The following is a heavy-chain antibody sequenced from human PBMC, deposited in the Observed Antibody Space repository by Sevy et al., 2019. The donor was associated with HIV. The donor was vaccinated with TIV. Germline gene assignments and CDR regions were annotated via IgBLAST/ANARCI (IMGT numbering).Heavy chain of an antibody. Sequence: GESLKISCVASGFSFSSYGMHWVRQAPGKGLEWLATINLDGSETFYVDSVKGRFTISRHNPRKSVYLQMTSLSAEDTAVYYCARLFYGSADYWGQGTLVTVSS. CDR2: INLDGSET. D-gene: IGHD3-10*01. J-gene: IGHJ4*02. CDR3: ARLFYGSADY. V-gene: IGHV3-7*01. CDR1: GFSFSSYG.